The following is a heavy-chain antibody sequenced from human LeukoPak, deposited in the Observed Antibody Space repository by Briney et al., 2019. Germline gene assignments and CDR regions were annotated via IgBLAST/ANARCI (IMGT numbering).Heavy chain of an antibody. Sequence: PSETLSLTCAVSGYSISSGYYWGWIRQPPGKGLEWFGSIYHSGSTYYNPSLKSRVTISVDTSKNQFSLKLSTVTAADTAVYYCAGGGKNIVIGAFDIWGQGTMVTVSS. V-gene: IGHV4-38-2*01. CDR1: GYSISSGYY. D-gene: IGHD2/OR15-2a*01. CDR2: IYHSGST. CDR3: AGGGKNIVIGAFDI. J-gene: IGHJ3*02.